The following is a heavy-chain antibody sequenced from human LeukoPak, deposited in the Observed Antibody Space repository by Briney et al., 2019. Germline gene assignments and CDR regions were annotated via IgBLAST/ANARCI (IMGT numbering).Heavy chain of an antibody. CDR2: IYPGDSDT. D-gene: IGHD3-22*01. J-gene: IGHJ4*02. Sequence: GESLKISCKVSGXTFTNYWIVWVRQMPGKGLEWMGIIYPGDSDTRYSPSFQGQVTFSADKSITTAYLQWSSLKASDTAMYYCARRNYYDSRGYYCDYWGQGTLVTVSS. V-gene: IGHV5-51*01. CDR3: ARRNYYDSRGYYCDY. CDR1: GXTFTNYW.